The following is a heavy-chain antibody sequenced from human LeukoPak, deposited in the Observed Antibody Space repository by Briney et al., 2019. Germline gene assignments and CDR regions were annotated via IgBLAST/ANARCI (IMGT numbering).Heavy chain of an antibody. J-gene: IGHJ4*02. CDR3: ARGTVDTAIDY. CDR1: GGYISSYY. Sequence: SETLSLTCTVSGGYISSYYCSWIRQPTGKGPEWIGYIYYSGTTNYNPSLKSRVTISSDTSKNQFSLKLSSVTAADTAVYYCARGTVDTAIDYWGQGTLVTVSS. D-gene: IGHD5-18*01. CDR2: IYYSGTT. V-gene: IGHV4-59*08.